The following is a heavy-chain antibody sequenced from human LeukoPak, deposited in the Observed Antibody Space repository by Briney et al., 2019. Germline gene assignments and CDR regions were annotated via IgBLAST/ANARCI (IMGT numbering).Heavy chain of an antibody. J-gene: IGHJ2*01. Sequence: PSETLSLTCAVSGGSISSGGYSWSWIRRPPGKGLEWIGYISHSGSTYYNPSLKSRVTISVDRSKNQFSLKLTSVTAADTAVYYCARYSSAWSYWYFDLWGRGTLVTVSS. CDR2: ISHSGST. D-gene: IGHD6-13*01. V-gene: IGHV4-30-2*01. CDR3: ARYSSAWSYWYFDL. CDR1: GGSISSGGYS.